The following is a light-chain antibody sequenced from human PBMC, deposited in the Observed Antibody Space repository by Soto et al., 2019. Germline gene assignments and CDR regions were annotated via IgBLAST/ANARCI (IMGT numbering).Light chain of an antibody. CDR2: DVS. V-gene: IGLV2-14*01. CDR3: SSYTSSSTLV. CDR1: SSDVGGYNY. J-gene: IGLJ1*01. Sequence: SVLTQPASVSGSPGQSITISCTRTSSDVGGYNYVSWYQQHPGKAPKLMIYDVSNRPSGVSNRFSGSKSGNTASLTISGLQAEDEADYYCSSYTSSSTLVFGTGTKVTVL.